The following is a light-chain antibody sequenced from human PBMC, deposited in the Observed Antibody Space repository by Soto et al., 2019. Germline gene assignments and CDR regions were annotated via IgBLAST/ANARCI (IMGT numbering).Light chain of an antibody. CDR1: QSVSRY. V-gene: IGKV3-11*01. CDR2: DAS. J-gene: IGKJ2*01. Sequence: EIVLTQSPATLSLSPGEGATLSCRASQSVSRYLAWYQQKPGQAPRLLIYDASSRAIGTPARFIGSGSGTDFSLTISSLEPEDSAVYYCQQRSNWPPGYTFGQGTKVDIK. CDR3: QQRSNWPPGYT.